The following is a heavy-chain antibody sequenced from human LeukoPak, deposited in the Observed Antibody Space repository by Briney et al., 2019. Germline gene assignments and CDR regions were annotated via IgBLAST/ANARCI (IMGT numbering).Heavy chain of an antibody. Sequence: GGSLRLXCAASGFTFSSYWMSWVRQAPGKGLEWVANIKQDGSEKYYVDSVKGRFTISRDNAKNSLYLQMNSLRAEDTAVYYCARESSSGWYPYYYYYMDVWGKGTTVTVSS. CDR2: IKQDGSEK. D-gene: IGHD6-19*01. J-gene: IGHJ6*03. CDR1: GFTFSSYW. CDR3: ARESSSGWYPYYYYYMDV. V-gene: IGHV3-7*01.